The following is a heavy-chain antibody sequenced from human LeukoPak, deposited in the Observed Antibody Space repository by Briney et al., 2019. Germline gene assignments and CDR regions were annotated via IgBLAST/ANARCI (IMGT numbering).Heavy chain of an antibody. CDR2: TIPIFGTA. J-gene: IGHJ6*03. D-gene: IGHD4-17*01. CDR1: GGTFSSYA. V-gene: IGHV1-69*05. CDR3: ARDGGADGDPIYYYYYMDV. Sequence: ASVKVSCKASGGTFSSYAISWVRQAPGQGLEWMGGTIPIFGTAHYAQKFQGRVTITRDTSASTAYMELSSLRSEDMAVYYCARDGGADGDPIYYYYYMDVWGKGTTVTVSS.